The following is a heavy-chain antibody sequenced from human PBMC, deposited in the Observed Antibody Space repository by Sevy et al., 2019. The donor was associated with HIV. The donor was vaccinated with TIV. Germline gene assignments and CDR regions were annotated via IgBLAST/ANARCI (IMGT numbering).Heavy chain of an antibody. CDR2: IYYSGST. D-gene: IGHD6-13*01. CDR3: AXTYSSSWSIDP. CDR1: GGSISSGDYY. V-gene: IGHV4-30-4*01. Sequence: SETLSLTCTVSGGSISSGDYYWSWIRQPPGKGLEWIGYIYYSGSTYYNPSLKSRVTISVDTSKNQFSLKLSSVTAADXAVXXCAXTYSSSWSIDPWGQGTLVTVSS. J-gene: IGHJ5*02.